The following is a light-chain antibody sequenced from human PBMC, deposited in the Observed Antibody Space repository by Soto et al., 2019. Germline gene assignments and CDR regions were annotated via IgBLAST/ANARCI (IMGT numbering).Light chain of an antibody. J-gene: IGKJ2*01. V-gene: IGKV1-9*01. CDR2: AAS. Sequence: IQLTQSPSSLSASVGDRVTITCRASQGIDSYLAWYQQKPGKAPKLLIYAASTLQTGVPSRFSGSGSGTDVTLTIGTLQPEDFATYEGQHLHTYPYTSGQGTKLEIK. CDR1: QGIDSY. CDR3: QHLHTYPYT.